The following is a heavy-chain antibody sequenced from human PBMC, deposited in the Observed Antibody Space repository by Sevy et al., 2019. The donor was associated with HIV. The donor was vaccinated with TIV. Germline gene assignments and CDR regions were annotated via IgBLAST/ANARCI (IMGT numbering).Heavy chain of an antibody. CDR3: ARAPPVRSGDDSLNWFDP. D-gene: IGHD5-12*01. V-gene: IGHV4-59*01. CDR1: GGPISSYY. Sequence: SETLSLTCTVSGGPISSYYWSWLRQPPGKGLQYIGYIHYTGSSNYNPSLKSRVTISLDTSKNQFSLKGTPVTAADTAVYYCARAPPVRSGDDSLNWFDPWGQGTLVTVSS. CDR2: IHYTGSS. J-gene: IGHJ5*02.